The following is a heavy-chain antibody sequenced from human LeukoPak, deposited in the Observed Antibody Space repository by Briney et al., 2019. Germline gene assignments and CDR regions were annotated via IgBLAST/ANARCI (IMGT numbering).Heavy chain of an antibody. J-gene: IGHJ6*02. V-gene: IGHV4-59*01. CDR2: VYNSGST. D-gene: IGHD3-10*01. CDR3: ARSNVGAARHYHYGMDV. Sequence: PSETLFLTCTVSGGFMSSYDWNWIRQPPGEGLEWIGYVYNSGSTNYNPSLKSRVSMFVDTSKNQFSLRLSSVTAADTAVYYCARSNVGAARHYHYGMDVWGQGTTVTVSS. CDR1: GGFMSSYD.